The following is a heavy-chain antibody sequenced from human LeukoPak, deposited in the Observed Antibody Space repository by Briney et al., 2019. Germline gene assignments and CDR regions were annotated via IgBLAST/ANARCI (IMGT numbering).Heavy chain of an antibody. D-gene: IGHD3-10*01. CDR2: IYYSGST. Sequence: PSETLSLTCTVSGGSISSYYWSWIRQPPGKGLEWIGYIYYSGSTNYNPSLKSRVTISVDTSKNQFSLKLSSVTAADTAVYYCARVDNKFGDPYYFDYWGQGTLVTVSS. CDR3: ARVDNKFGDPYYFDY. V-gene: IGHV4-59*12. CDR1: GGSISSYY. J-gene: IGHJ4*02.